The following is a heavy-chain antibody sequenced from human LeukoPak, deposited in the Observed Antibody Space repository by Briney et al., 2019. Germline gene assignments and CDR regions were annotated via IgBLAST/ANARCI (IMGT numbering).Heavy chain of an antibody. CDR3: ARGVEPLAANTLAY. J-gene: IGHJ4*02. CDR1: GFTVITSD. V-gene: IGHV3-53*01. CDR2: LYSDGKT. Sequence: GCLRHSCAASGFTVITSDMTWVRQAPGKGLELGSFLYSDGKTKDANSLQGRFTISGTTATTTLYLEMNRLSPDATAVYYCARGVEPLAANTLAYWGQGTLVTVSS. D-gene: IGHD3-16*01.